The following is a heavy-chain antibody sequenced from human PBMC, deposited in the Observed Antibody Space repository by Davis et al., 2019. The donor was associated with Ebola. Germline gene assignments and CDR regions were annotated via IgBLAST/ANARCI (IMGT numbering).Heavy chain of an antibody. V-gene: IGHV3-23*01. CDR1: GFTFSTYA. CDR2: ISGSGGST. Sequence: GGSLRLSCVVSGFTFSTYAMSWVRQAPGKGLEWVSAISGSGGSTYYAGSVKGRFTISRDNSKNTLYLQVNRLRAEDTAVYYCVKDMIEEGLSSPHPDFQHWGQGTLVTVSS. D-gene: IGHD3-22*01. CDR3: VKDMIEEGLSSPHPDFQH. J-gene: IGHJ1*01.